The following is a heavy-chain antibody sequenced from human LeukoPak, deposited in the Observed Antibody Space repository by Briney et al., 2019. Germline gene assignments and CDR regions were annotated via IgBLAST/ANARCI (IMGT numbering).Heavy chain of an antibody. CDR2: ISGSGGST. J-gene: IGHJ4*02. D-gene: IGHD6-19*01. V-gene: IGHV3-23*01. Sequence: PGGSLRLSCAASGFTFSSYAMSWVRQAPGKGLEWVSVISGSGGSTYYADSVKGRFTISRDNSKNTLYLQMNSLRAEDTAVHYCAKISQSIAVAGSFHDWGLGTLVTVSS. CDR1: GFTFSSYA. CDR3: AKISQSIAVAGSFHD.